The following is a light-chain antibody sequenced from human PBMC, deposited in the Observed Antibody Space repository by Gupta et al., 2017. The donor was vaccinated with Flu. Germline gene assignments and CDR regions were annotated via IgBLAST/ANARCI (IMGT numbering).Light chain of an antibody. CDR2: GAS. Sequence: EIVMTQSPATLSVSPGERATLSCRASQSVSSNLAWYQQKPGQAPRLLIYGASTRATGIPARFSGSGSGTEFTLTISSLQSEDFAVYYCQQYHNWRGSTFGQGTRLEIK. CDR1: QSVSSN. CDR3: QQYHNWRGST. V-gene: IGKV3-15*01. J-gene: IGKJ5*01.